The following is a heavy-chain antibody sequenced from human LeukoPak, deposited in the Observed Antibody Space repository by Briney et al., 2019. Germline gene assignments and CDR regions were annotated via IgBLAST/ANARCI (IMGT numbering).Heavy chain of an antibody. J-gene: IGHJ4*02. CDR3: ARQYYGSGSYFALSYYFDY. D-gene: IGHD3-10*01. V-gene: IGHV4-39*01. CDR1: GGSISSRSYY. CDR2: NYYSGST. Sequence: SDTLSLTCTVSGGSISSRSYYWGWIPQPPGKGLEWIGSNYYSGSTYYNPSLQSRLTISLDTSKNQFSLKLSAVTPPAPAFFDCARQYYGSGSYFALSYYFDYWGQGTLVTVSS.